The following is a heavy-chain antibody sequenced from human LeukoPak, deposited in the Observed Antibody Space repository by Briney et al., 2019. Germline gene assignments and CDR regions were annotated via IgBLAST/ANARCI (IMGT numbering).Heavy chain of an antibody. Sequence: SETLSLTCAVYGGSFSGYYWSWIRQPPGKGLEWIGEINHSVSINYNPSLKSRVTISVDTYKNQFSLNLRSVTAADTGVYYCARGLGYCGSTSCYGAPPYGMDVWGQGTTVTVSS. D-gene: IGHD2-2*03. CDR1: GGSFSGYY. CDR2: INHSVSI. CDR3: ARGLGYCGSTSCYGAPPYGMDV. V-gene: IGHV4-34*01. J-gene: IGHJ6*02.